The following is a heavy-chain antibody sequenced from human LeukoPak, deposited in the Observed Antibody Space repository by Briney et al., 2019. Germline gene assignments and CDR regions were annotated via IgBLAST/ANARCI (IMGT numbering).Heavy chain of an antibody. CDR1: GFTFSSYA. CDR2: ISSNGGST. J-gene: IGHJ3*02. D-gene: IGHD1-26*01. Sequence: GGSLRLSCAASGFTFSSYAMHWVRQAPGEGLEYVSAISSNGGSTYYANSVKGRFTISRDNSKNTLYLQMGSLRAEDMAVYYCARSGSYYAFDIWGQGTMVTVSS. CDR3: ARSGSYYAFDI. V-gene: IGHV3-64*01.